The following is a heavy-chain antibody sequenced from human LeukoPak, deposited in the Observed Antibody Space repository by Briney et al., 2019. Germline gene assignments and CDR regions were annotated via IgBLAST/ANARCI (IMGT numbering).Heavy chain of an antibody. Sequence: QPGGSLRLSCAASGFTFSSYEMNWVRQAPGKGLEWVSYISSSGTTIYYADSVKGRFTISRDNSKNTLYLQMNSLRAEDTAVYYCAKDGLLVVPAALYYFDYWGQGTLVTVSS. J-gene: IGHJ4*02. CDR1: GFTFSSYE. CDR2: ISSSGTTI. V-gene: IGHV3-48*03. CDR3: AKDGLLVVPAALYYFDY. D-gene: IGHD2-2*01.